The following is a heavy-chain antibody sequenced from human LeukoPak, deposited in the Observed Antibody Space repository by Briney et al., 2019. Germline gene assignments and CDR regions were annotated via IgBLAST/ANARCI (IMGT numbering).Heavy chain of an antibody. J-gene: IGHJ3*02. D-gene: IGHD3-22*01. V-gene: IGHV3-30*18. CDR2: ISYDGSNK. Sequence: GGSLRLSCAATGFTFSSYGMHWVRQAPGKGLEWVAVISYDGSNKYYADSVKGRFTISRDNSKNTLYLQMNSLRAEDTAVYYCAKAIVVDLFAAFDIWGQGTMVTVSS. CDR3: AKAIVVDLFAAFDI. CDR1: GFTFSSYG.